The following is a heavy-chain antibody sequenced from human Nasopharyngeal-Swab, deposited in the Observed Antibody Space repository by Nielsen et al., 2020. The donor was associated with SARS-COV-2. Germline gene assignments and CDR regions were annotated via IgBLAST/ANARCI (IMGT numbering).Heavy chain of an antibody. CDR3: ARDESGDYLGLPFDY. CDR2: VSYSGTA. V-gene: IGHV4-39*07. Sequence: SETLSLTCTVSGASISSSINYWGWIRQSPQKGLEWIGTVSYSGTANYNPSLNSRVTISVDTSKSQFSLKLISVTAADTAVYYCARDESGDYLGLPFDYWGQGTLVTVSS. J-gene: IGHJ4*02. D-gene: IGHD4-17*01. CDR1: GASISSSINY.